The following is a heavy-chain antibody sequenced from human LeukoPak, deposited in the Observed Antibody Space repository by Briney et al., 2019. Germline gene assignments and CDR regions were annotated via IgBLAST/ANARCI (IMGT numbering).Heavy chain of an antibody. CDR1: GGSISSGGYS. CDR3: ATCGGGCYSDPYYFDY. Sequence: SQTLSLTCAVSGGSISSGGYSWSWLRQPPGKGLEWIGYIYHSGSTYYNPSLKSRVTISVDRSKNQFSLKLSSVTAADTAVYYCATCGGGCYSDPYYFDYWGQGTLVTVSS. V-gene: IGHV4-30-2*01. CDR2: IYHSGST. J-gene: IGHJ4*02. D-gene: IGHD2-21*02.